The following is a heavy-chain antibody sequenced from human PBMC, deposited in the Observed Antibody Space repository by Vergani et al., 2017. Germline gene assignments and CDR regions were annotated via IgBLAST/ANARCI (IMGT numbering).Heavy chain of an antibody. Sequence: QVQLVQSGAEVKKPGSSVKVSCKASGGTFSSCAISWVRQAPGQGLEWMGGIIPIFGTANYAQKFQGRVTITADESTSTAYMELSSLRSEDTAVYYCARVAVAGTLSEDYFDYWGQGTLVTVSS. CDR2: IIPIFGTA. CDR1: GGTFSSCA. V-gene: IGHV1-69*12. D-gene: IGHD6-19*01. CDR3: ARVAVAGTLSEDYFDY. J-gene: IGHJ4*02.